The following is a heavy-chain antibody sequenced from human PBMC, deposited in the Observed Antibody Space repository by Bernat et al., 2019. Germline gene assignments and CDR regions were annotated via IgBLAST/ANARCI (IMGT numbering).Heavy chain of an antibody. CDR2: ISYDGSSK. J-gene: IGHJ4*02. D-gene: IGHD6-13*01. CDR1: GFTFSSYG. Sequence: QVQLVESGGGVVQPGRSLRLSCAASGFTFSSYGMHWVRQAPGKGLEWVAVISYDGSSKYYADSVKGRFTISRDNSKNTLYLQMNSLRAEDTAVYYCAYSSSPLYYFDYWGQGTLVTVSS. V-gene: IGHV3-30*03. CDR3: AYSSSPLYYFDY.